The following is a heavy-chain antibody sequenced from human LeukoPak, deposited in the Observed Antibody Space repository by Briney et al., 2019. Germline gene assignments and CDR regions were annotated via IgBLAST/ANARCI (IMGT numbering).Heavy chain of an antibody. CDR1: GYTFTGYS. CDR2: INPNSGGT. J-gene: IGHJ4*02. V-gene: IGHV1-2*06. CDR3: ARDNRVVAATRIDY. Sequence: ASVKVSCKASGYTFTGYSMHWVRQAPGQGLEWMGRINPNSGGTNYAQKFQGRVTMTRDTSISTAYMELRSLRSDDTAVYYCARDNRVVAATRIDYWGQGTLVTVSS. D-gene: IGHD2-15*01.